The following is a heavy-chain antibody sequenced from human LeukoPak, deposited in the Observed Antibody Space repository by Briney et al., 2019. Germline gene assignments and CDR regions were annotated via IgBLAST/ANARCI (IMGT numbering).Heavy chain of an antibody. CDR1: GVSISNSNYY. CDR3: ASLVYQVYFDY. D-gene: IGHD2-8*01. Sequence: SETLSLACTVSGVSISNSNYYWGWIRQPPGKGLEWIGSIYYSGSTYYNPSLKSRVTISVDTSKNQFALRLSSVTAADTAVYYCASLVYQVYFDYWGQGTLVTVSS. CDR2: IYYSGST. J-gene: IGHJ4*02. V-gene: IGHV4-39*01.